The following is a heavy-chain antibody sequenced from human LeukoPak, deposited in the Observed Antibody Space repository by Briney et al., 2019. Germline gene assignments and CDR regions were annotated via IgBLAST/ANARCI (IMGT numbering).Heavy chain of an antibody. CDR3: AKGAWIQLWSYYFDY. J-gene: IGHJ4*02. CDR2: ISGSGGST. V-gene: IGHV3-23*01. D-gene: IGHD5-18*01. Sequence: GGSLRLSCAVSGFTFSDYAMSWVRQAPGKGLEWVSAISGSGGSTYYADSVKGRFTISRDNSKNTLYLQMNSLRAEDTAVYYCAKGAWIQLWSYYFDYWGQGTLVTVSS. CDR1: GFTFSDYA.